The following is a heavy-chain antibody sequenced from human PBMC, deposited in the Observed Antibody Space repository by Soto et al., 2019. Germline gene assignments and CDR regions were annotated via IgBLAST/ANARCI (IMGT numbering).Heavy chain of an antibody. Sequence: QVRLVQSGAEVKKPGASVKVSCKASGYTFTSYGISWVRQAPGQGLEWMGWTSAYNGNTNDAQKLQGRVTMTTDTSTSKAYLELMGLRSDDPAVYYCASGGSGSYHHSWWYFDYWGQGTLVTVSS. J-gene: IGHJ4*02. CDR2: TSAYNGNT. CDR3: ASGGSGSYHHSWWYFDY. CDR1: GYTFTSYG. D-gene: IGHD1-26*01. V-gene: IGHV1-18*04.